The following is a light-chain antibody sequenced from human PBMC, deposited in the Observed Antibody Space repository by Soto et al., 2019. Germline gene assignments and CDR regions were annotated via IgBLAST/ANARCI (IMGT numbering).Light chain of an antibody. CDR2: GAS. J-gene: IGKJ1*01. V-gene: IGKV3-20*01. CDR1: QSVSSN. CDR3: QQYGSSHRA. Sequence: EIVMTQSPATLSVSPGEGATLSFRASQSVSSNLAWYQQKPGQAPRLLIYGASSRATGIPDRFSGSGSGADFTLTISRLEPEDFAVYYCQQYGSSHRAFGQGTKVDIK.